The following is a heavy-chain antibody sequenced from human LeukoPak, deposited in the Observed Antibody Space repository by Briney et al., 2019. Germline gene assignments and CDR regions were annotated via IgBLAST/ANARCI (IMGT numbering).Heavy chain of an antibody. V-gene: IGHV4-34*01. J-gene: IGHJ4*02. Sequence: SETLSLTCAVYGGSFSGYYWSWIRQPPGKGLEWIGEINHSGSTNYNPSLKSRVTISVDTSKNQFSLKLSSVTAADTAVYYCARLARVVVVPAAILFDYWGQGTLVTVSS. D-gene: IGHD2-2*02. CDR2: INHSGST. CDR3: ARLARVVVVPAAILFDY. CDR1: GGSFSGYY.